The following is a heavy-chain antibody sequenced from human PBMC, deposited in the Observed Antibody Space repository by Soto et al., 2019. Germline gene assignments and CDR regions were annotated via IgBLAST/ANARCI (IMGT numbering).Heavy chain of an antibody. J-gene: IGHJ3*02. Sequence: GESLKISCKGSGYSFASYWISWVRQMPGKGLEWMGRIDPSDSYTNYSPSFQGHVTISADKSIGTAYLQWSSLKASDTAMYYCASSAVSYYYDSSGRDAFDIWGQGTMVTVSS. CDR2: IDPSDSYT. CDR3: ASSAVSYYYDSSGRDAFDI. CDR1: GYSFASYW. V-gene: IGHV5-10-1*01. D-gene: IGHD3-22*01.